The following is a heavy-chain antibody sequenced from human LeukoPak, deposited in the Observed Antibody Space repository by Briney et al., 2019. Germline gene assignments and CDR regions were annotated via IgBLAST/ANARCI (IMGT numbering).Heavy chain of an antibody. Sequence: GGSLRLSCAASGFTFSSYAMSWVRQAPGKGLEWVSAISGSGGSTYYADSVKGRFTISRDNSKNTLYLQMNSLRAEDTAVYYCATRGYYDSSGYLEFDYWGQGTLVTVSS. CDR3: ATRGYYDSSGYLEFDY. V-gene: IGHV3-23*01. CDR1: GFTFSSYA. CDR2: ISGSGGST. J-gene: IGHJ4*02. D-gene: IGHD3-22*01.